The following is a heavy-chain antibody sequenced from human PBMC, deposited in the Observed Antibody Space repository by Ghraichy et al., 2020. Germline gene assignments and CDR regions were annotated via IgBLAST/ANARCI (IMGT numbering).Heavy chain of an antibody. CDR3: ARGLSSKGADYYYGSGSYYHDAFDI. CDR2: IYYSGST. J-gene: IGHJ3*02. CDR1: GGSISSGGYY. Sequence: SETLSLTCTVSGGSISSGGYYWSWIRQHPGKGLEWIGYIYYSGSTDYNPSLKSRVTISVDTSKNQFSLKLSSVTAADTAVYYCARGLSSKGADYYYGSGSYYHDAFDIWGQGTMVTVSS. V-gene: IGHV4-31*03. D-gene: IGHD3-10*01.